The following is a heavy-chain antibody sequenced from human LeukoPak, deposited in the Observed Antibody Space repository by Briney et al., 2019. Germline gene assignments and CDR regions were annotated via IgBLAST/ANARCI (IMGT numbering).Heavy chain of an antibody. V-gene: IGHV4-39*07. CDR3: ARMDDYGDLRGAFDI. CDR2: IYYSGST. Sequence: SQTLSLTCTVSGGSISSSSYYWGWIRQPPGKGLEWIGSIYYSGSTYYNPSLKSRVTISVDTSNNQFSLKLSSVTAANTAVYYCARMDDYGDLRGAFDIWGQGTMVTVSS. CDR1: GGSISSSSYY. D-gene: IGHD4-17*01. J-gene: IGHJ3*02.